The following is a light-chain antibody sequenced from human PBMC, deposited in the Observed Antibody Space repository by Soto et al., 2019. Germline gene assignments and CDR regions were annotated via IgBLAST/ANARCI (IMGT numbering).Light chain of an antibody. V-gene: IGLV6-57*01. Sequence: NFMLTQPHSMSESPGKTVTISCTRSSGSIASSYVQWYQQRPGSSPSIVIYEDDQRSSGVPDRFSGSIDRSSNSASLTISGXXXXXXXXYYCQSYDSDTVIFGGGTKVTVL. CDR1: SGSIASSY. CDR3: QSYDSDTVI. J-gene: IGLJ2*01. CDR2: EDD.